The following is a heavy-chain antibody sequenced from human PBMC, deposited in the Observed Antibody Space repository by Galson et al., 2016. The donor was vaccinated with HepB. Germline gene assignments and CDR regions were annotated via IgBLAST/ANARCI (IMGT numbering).Heavy chain of an antibody. CDR3: ARRGVTRGVWFDP. CDR1: GDPISSYY. Sequence: SETLSLTCTVFGDPISSYYWSWVRQPPGKGLEWIAYIYYTGSTNYNPSLRSRVTMSIDMSKNQFSLRLSSVTAADTAVYYCARRGVTRGVWFDPWGQGTLVTVSS. CDR2: IYYTGST. J-gene: IGHJ5*02. D-gene: IGHD3-10*01. V-gene: IGHV4-59*08.